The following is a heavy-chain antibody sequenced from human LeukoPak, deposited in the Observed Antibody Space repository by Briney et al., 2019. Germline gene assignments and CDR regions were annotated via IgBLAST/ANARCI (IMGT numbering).Heavy chain of an antibody. Sequence: ASVKVSCKASGYTFTSNYMHWVRQAPGQGLEWMGIINPSGGSTSYAQKFQGRVTMTRDTSTSTVYMELSSLRSEDTAVYYCSSGGYCSSTSCYGFAFDIWGQGTMVTVSS. D-gene: IGHD2-2*01. CDR3: SSGGYCSSTSCYGFAFDI. CDR1: GYTFTSNY. CDR2: INPSGGST. V-gene: IGHV1-46*03. J-gene: IGHJ3*02.